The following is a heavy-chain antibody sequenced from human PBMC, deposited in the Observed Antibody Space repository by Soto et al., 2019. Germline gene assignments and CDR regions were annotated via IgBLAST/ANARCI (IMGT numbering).Heavy chain of an antibody. Sequence: PGESLKISCKGSGYTFTDYWIGWVRQLPGKGLEWMGIIYPGDSDTRYSPSFQGQVTISADKSISTAYLQWSSLKASDTAMYYCARPARRHGGSSSSFYYYGMDVWGQGTTVTVSS. CDR3: ARPARRHGGSSSSFYYYGMDV. V-gene: IGHV5-51*01. CDR2: IYPGDSDT. J-gene: IGHJ6*02. CDR1: GYTFTDYW. D-gene: IGHD6-6*01.